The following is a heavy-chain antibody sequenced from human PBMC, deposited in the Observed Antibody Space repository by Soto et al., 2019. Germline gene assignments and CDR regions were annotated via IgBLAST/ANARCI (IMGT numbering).Heavy chain of an antibody. Sequence: GGSLRLSCAASGFTFSSYSMTWVRLAPGKGLEWVSDISGSGDNTYYADSVKGRFTISRDNSKNTLDLQMNSLRAEDTALYYCAKRERWPASGPYWGQGTLVTVSS. CDR3: AKRERWPASGPY. V-gene: IGHV3-23*01. CDR1: GFTFSSYS. J-gene: IGHJ4*02. D-gene: IGHD1-1*01. CDR2: ISGSGDNT.